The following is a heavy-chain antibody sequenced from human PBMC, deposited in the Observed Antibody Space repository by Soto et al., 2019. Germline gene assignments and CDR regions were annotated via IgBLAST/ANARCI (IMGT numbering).Heavy chain of an antibody. CDR2: ISAYNGNT. J-gene: IGHJ6*02. CDR1: GYTFTSYG. CDR3: ASPNPGYCSSTSCKLYYYYGMDV. D-gene: IGHD2-2*01. Sequence: QVQLVQSGAEVKKPGASVKVSCKASGYTFTSYGISWVRQAPGQGLEWMGWISAYNGNTNYAQKLQGRVTMTTDTSTSTAYMELRRLRSDDTAVYYCASPNPGYCSSTSCKLYYYYGMDVWGQGTTVTVSS. V-gene: IGHV1-18*01.